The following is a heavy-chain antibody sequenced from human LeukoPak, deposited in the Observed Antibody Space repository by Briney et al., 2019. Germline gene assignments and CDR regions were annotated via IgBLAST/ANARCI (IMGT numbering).Heavy chain of an antibody. CDR2: IYHTGNT. J-gene: IGHJ4*02. V-gene: IGHV4-39*01. Sequence: PSETLSLTCTVSGGSISSSNYYRGWIRQPAGKGLEWIGGIYHTGNTHYNPSLKSRVTISVDTSKNQLSLRLSSATAADTALYYCILGGKLDYWGQGILVTVSS. D-gene: IGHD3-10*01. CDR3: ILGGKLDY. CDR1: GGSISSSNYY.